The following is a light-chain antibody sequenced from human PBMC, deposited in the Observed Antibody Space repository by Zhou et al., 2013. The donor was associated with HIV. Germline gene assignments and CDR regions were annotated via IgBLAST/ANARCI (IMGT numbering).Light chain of an antibody. V-gene: IGKV1-9*01. CDR1: QGISNC. J-gene: IGKJ4*01. CDR3: QQLKSYPLT. Sequence: DIQLTQSPSFLSASVGDRVTITCRASQGISNCLAWYQQKPGKAPTLLIYGASNLESGVPSRFSGSGSGTEFTLTISLQPEDFATYYCQQLKSYPLTFGGGTKVEIK. CDR2: GAS.